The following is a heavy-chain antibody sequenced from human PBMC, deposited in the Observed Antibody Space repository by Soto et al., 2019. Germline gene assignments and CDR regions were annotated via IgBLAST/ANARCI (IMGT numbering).Heavy chain of an antibody. J-gene: IGHJ5*02. V-gene: IGHV3-7*03. CDR3: AREVPAAIRAGNWFDP. CDR2: IKQDGSEK. Sequence: GGSLRLSCAASAFTFSSYWMSWVRQAPGKGLEWVANIKQDGSEKYYVDSVKGRFTISRDNAKNSLYLQMNSPRAEDTAVYYCAREVPAAIRAGNWFDPWGQGTLVTVSS. CDR1: AFTFSSYW. D-gene: IGHD2-2*02.